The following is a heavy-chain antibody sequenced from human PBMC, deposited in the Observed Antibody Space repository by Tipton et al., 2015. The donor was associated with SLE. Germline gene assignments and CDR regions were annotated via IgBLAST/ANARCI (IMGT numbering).Heavy chain of an antibody. CDR2: IYYSGST. CDR1: GGSISSGSYY. D-gene: IGHD2-2*01. CDR3: ARDRGGSSTSGLVPPYFDY. Sequence: TLSLTCTVSGGSISSGSYYWSWIRQHPGKGLEWIGYIYYSGSTYCNPSLKSRVTISVDTSKNQFSLKLSSVTAADTAVYYCARDRGGSSTSGLVPPYFDYWGQGTLVTVSS. V-gene: IGHV4-31*03. J-gene: IGHJ4*02.